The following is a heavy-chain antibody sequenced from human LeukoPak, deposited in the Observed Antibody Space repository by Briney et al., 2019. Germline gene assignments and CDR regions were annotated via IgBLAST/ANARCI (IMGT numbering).Heavy chain of an antibody. Sequence: GGSLRLSCEASGFTFSNYAMSWVRQAPGKGLEWVSSIRASGGSTYYADSVKGRFTISRDNSKNTLFLQMNSLRAEDMAVYYCAKKVITYYYGMDVWGQGTTVTVSS. CDR2: IRASGGST. CDR3: AKKVITYYYGMDV. D-gene: IGHD2-21*01. J-gene: IGHJ6*02. CDR1: GFTFSNYA. V-gene: IGHV3-23*01.